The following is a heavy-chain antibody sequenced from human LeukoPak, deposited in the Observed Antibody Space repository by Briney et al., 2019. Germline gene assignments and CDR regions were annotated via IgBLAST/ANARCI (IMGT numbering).Heavy chain of an antibody. CDR1: RFTFSSYE. CDR2: ISSSGSTI. V-gene: IGHV3-48*03. J-gene: IGHJ3*02. CDR3: ARGLPLGVAFDI. D-gene: IGHD1-26*01. Sequence: GGSLRLSCAASRFTFSSYEMNWVRQAPGKGLEWVSYISSSGSTIYYADSVKGRFTISRDNAKNSLYLQMNSLRAEDTAVYYCARGLPLGVAFDIWGQGTMVTVSS.